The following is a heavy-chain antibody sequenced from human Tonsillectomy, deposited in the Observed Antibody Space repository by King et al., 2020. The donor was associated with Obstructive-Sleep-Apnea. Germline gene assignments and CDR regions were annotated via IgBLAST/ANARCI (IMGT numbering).Heavy chain of an antibody. Sequence: QLQESGPGLVKPSETLSLTCSVSGGSISSYFWSWIRQPAGKGLEWIGHFYTSGSTNSNPSLKSRATMSVDTSRSQFSLKLSSVTAADTALYFCARLRGVGASWFGPWGQGTLVTVSS. D-gene: IGHD1-26*01. CDR1: GGSISSYF. CDR2: FYTSGST. CDR3: ARLRGVGASWFGP. V-gene: IGHV4-4*07. J-gene: IGHJ5*02.